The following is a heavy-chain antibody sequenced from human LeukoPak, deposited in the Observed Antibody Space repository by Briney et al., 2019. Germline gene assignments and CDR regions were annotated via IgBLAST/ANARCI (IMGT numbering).Heavy chain of an antibody. CDR3: AKDLFYSSSWGLFDI. D-gene: IGHD6-13*01. Sequence: ASVKVSCKASGYTFTSYDINWVRQATGQGLEWMGWMNSNSGNTGYAQKFQGRVTMTRDMSTSTVYMELSSLRSEDTAVYYCAKDLFYSSSWGLFDIWGQGTMVTVSS. CDR2: MNSNSGNT. J-gene: IGHJ3*02. CDR1: GYTFTSYD. V-gene: IGHV1-8*02.